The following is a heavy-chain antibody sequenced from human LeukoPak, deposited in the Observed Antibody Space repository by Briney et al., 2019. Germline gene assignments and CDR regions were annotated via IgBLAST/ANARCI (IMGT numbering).Heavy chain of an antibody. CDR1: GYSISSGYY. J-gene: IGHJ4*02. CDR3: ARSGRQWLVRFDY. D-gene: IGHD6-19*01. Sequence: SETLSLTCAVSGYSISSGYYWGWIRQPPGKGLEWIGSTYHSGSTYYNPSLKSRVTISVDTSKNQFSLKLSSVTAADTAVYYCARSGRQWLVRFDYWGQGTLVTVSS. V-gene: IGHV4-38-2*01. CDR2: TYHSGST.